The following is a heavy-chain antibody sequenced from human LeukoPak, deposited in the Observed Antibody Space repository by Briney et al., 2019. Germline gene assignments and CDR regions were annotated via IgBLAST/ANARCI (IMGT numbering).Heavy chain of an antibody. CDR3: ARAPSEIGGYYPEYFRH. CDR1: GFTLSSYW. Sequence: GGSLRLSCAASGFTLSSYWMHCGREAPGKGLVWVSRIKSDGSTNYADSVKGRFTISRDNAKNTLSLQMNSLRAEDTGVYYCARAPSEIGGYYPEYFRHWGQGTMVTVSS. J-gene: IGHJ1*01. CDR2: IKSDGST. D-gene: IGHD3-22*01. V-gene: IGHV3-74*01.